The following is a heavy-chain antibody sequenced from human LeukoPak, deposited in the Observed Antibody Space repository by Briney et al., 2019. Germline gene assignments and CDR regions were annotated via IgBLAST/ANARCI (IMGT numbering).Heavy chain of an antibody. CDR3: ARPYGDLSPADKWFDP. Sequence: PGGSLRLSCAASGFTFSSYSMNWVRQAPGKGLEWVSYISSSSSTIYYADSVKGRFTISRDNAKNSLYLQMNSLRAEDTAVYYCARPYGDLSPADKWFDPWGQGTLVTVSS. CDR1: GFTFSSYS. V-gene: IGHV3-48*01. CDR2: ISSSSSTI. D-gene: IGHD4-17*01. J-gene: IGHJ5*02.